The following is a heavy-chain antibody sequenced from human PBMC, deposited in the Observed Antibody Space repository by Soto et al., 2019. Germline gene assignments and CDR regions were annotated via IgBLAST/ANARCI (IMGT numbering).Heavy chain of an antibody. CDR2: INPNGGST. J-gene: IGHJ4*02. CDR3: ASSLMGAAPFDY. Sequence: GASVKVSCKASGYTFTSYYMHWLRQAPGQGLEWMGIINPNGGSTSYAQKFQGRVTMTRDTSTSIVYMELSSLRSEDTAVYYCASSLMGAAPFDYWGQGTLVTVS. V-gene: IGHV1-46*01. CDR1: GYTFTSYY. D-gene: IGHD3-10*01.